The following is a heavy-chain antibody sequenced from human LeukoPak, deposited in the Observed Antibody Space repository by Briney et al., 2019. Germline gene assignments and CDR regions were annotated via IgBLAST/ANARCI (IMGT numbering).Heavy chain of an antibody. CDR3: ARVAYSSGYYFAHSLRQSYFDY. D-gene: IGHD3-22*01. Sequence: PSETLSLTCTVSGGSISSYYWSWIRQPPGKGLEWIGEINHSGSTNYNPSLKSRVTISVDTSKNQFSLKLSSVTAADTAVYYCARVAYSSGYYFAHSLRQSYFDYWGQGTLVTVSS. CDR2: INHSGST. J-gene: IGHJ4*02. CDR1: GGSISSYY. V-gene: IGHV4-34*01.